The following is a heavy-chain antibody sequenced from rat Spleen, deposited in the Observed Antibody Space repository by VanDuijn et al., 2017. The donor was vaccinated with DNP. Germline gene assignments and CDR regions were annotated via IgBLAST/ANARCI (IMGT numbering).Heavy chain of an antibody. CDR2: ISSDGSLA. J-gene: IGHJ2*01. CDR1: GFTFSDYG. CDR3: KRDLNHGYNYAFDY. Sequence: EVQLVESGGGLVQPGRSMKLSCAASGFTFSDYGMAWVLQTPTKGLEWVASISSDGSLAYYRDSVKGRFTISKDNAKDTLYLQMESLRSEDTATYYCKRDLNHGYNYAFDYWGQGVMVTVSS. D-gene: IGHD1-4*01. V-gene: IGHV5-20*01.